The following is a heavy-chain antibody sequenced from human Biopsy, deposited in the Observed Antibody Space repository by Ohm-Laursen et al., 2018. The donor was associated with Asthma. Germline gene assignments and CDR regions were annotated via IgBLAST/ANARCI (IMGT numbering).Heavy chain of an antibody. CDR3: ARGVDRVTGLLDHFDS. CDR2: IYYSGST. V-gene: IGHV4-59*01. Sequence: TLSLTCAVSGGSISDYYKTWFRQPPGKGLEWIGYIYYSGSTNYNPSLKSRVTISEDTSKNQFSLKLTSVTDADTAVYYCARGVDRVTGLLDHFDSWGQGTLVTVSS. CDR1: GGSISDYY. D-gene: IGHD2-21*02. J-gene: IGHJ4*02.